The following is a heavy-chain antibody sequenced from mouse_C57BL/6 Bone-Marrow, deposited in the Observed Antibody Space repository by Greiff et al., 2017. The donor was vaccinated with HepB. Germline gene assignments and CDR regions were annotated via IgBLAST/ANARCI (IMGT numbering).Heavy chain of an antibody. CDR2: INYDGSST. Sequence: EVKLVESEGGLVQPGSSMKLSCTASGFTFSDYYMAWVRQVPEKGLEWVANINYDGSSTYYLDSLKSRFIISRDNAKNILYLQMSSLKSEDTATYYCARDRGATEMDYWGQGTSVTVSS. CDR1: GFTFSDYY. CDR3: ARDRGATEMDY. D-gene: IGHD3-2*01. J-gene: IGHJ4*01. V-gene: IGHV5-16*01.